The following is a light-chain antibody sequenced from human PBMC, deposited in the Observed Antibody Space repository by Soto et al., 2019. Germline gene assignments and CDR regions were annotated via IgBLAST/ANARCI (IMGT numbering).Light chain of an antibody. Sequence: QSVLTQPPSASGSPGQSVTISCTGSSSDVGGYNYVSWYQQHPGKAPQLMIYEVTQRPSGVPDRFSGSKSGNTASLTVSGLQAEDEADYYCSSYAGSNNLLFGGGTQLTVL. CDR2: EVT. V-gene: IGLV2-8*01. CDR3: SSYAGSNNLL. CDR1: SSDVGGYNY. J-gene: IGLJ7*01.